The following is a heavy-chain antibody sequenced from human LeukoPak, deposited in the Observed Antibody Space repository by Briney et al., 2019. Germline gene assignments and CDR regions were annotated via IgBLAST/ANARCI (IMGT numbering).Heavy chain of an antibody. CDR2: INHSGST. CDR3: ARAESGP. CDR1: GGSFSGYY. J-gene: IGHJ5*02. V-gene: IGHV4-34*01. Sequence: SETLSLTCAVYGGSFSGYYWSWIRQPPGKGLGWIGEINHSGSTNYNPSLKSRVTISVDTSKNQFSLKLSSVTAADTAVYYCARAESGPWGQGTLVTVSS.